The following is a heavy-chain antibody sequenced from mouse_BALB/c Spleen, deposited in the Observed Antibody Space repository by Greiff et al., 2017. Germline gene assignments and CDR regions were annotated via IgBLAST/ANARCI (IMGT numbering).Heavy chain of an antibody. V-gene: IGHV1-7*01. CDR2: INPSTGYT. CDR3: ATIYYGNYVGFAY. CDR1: GYTFTSYW. D-gene: IGHD2-1*01. J-gene: IGHJ3*01. Sequence: VQLQQSGAELAKPGASVKMSCKASGYTFTSYWMHWVKQRPGQGLEWIGYINPSTGYTEYNQKFKDKATLTADKSSSTAYMQLSSLTSEDSAVYYCATIYYGNYVGFAYWGQGTLVTVSA.